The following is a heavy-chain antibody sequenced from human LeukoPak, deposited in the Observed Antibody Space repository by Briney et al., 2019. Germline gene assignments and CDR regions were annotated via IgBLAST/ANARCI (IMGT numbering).Heavy chain of an antibody. J-gene: IGHJ6*02. V-gene: IGHV3-69-1*01. CDR3: ARGGNFYGLDV. D-gene: IGHD3-16*01. CDR2: ISNSGTT. Sequence: SGGSLRLSCAASGFTFKEHAIHWVRQAPGKGLEWVSYISNSGTTYYAASVKGRFTISRDNAKNSLYLHMNSLRDEDTAVYYCARGGNFYGLDVWGRGTTVTVSS. CDR1: GFTFKEHA.